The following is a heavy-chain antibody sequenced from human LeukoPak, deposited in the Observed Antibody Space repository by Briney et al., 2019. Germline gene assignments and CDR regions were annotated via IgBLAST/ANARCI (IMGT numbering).Heavy chain of an antibody. D-gene: IGHD3-3*01. CDR1: GFTFSSYA. J-gene: IGHJ6*02. V-gene: IGHV3-64*01. CDR2: ISSNGGST. CDR3: ARAYDFWSGQIRRYYYYYYGMDV. Sequence: GGSLRLSCAASGFTFSSYAMHWVRQAPGKGLEYVSAISSNGGSTYYANSVKGRFTISRDNSKNTLYLQMGSLRAEDMAVYYCARAYDFWSGQIRRYYYYYYGMDVWSQGTTVTVSS.